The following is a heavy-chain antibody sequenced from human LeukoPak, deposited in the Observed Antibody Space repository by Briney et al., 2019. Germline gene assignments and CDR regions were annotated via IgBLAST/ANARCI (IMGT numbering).Heavy chain of an antibody. J-gene: IGHJ3*02. CDR2: ISSSSSTI. CDR3: ARDGPAPITLGAFDI. Sequence: GGSLRLSCAASGFTVSSNYMNWVRQAPGKGLEWVSYISSSSSTIYYADSVKGRFTISRDNAKNSLYLQMNSLRAEDTAVYYCARDGPAPITLGAFDIWGQGTMVTVSS. V-gene: IGHV3-48*01. CDR1: GFTVSSNY. D-gene: IGHD3-16*01.